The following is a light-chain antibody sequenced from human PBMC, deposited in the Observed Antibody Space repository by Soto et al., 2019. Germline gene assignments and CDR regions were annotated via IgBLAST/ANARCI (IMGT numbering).Light chain of an antibody. CDR2: DDR. V-gene: IGLV3-21*02. Sequence: SYELTQPPSVSVAPGQTDRVTCGAKNIGSKSVHWYQQRSGQAPVLVVYDDRDRPSGVPERFSGSNSGNTATLTISRVEDGDEADYHCQVWDRSSDHYVFGTGTKVTVL. CDR3: QVWDRSSDHYV. CDR1: NIGSKS. J-gene: IGLJ1*01.